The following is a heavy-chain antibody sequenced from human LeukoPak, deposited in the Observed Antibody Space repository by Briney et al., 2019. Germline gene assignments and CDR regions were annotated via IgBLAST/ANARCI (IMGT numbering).Heavy chain of an antibody. Sequence: FGPPLAKLHQTLTLHRTYSGFPLIDRAAGGDWIRQHSGKPLEWLPLIHCDAHKRYHPTLKSSLTTTNDTSINQVVLTMTNMDPVNTASYYCAHRGAALAGMSVYFDYWGQGTLVTVSS. V-gene: IGHV2-5*02. J-gene: IGHJ4*02. CDR3: AHRGAALAGMSVYFDY. CDR2: IHCDAHK. D-gene: IGHD6-19*01. CDR1: GFPLIDRAAG.